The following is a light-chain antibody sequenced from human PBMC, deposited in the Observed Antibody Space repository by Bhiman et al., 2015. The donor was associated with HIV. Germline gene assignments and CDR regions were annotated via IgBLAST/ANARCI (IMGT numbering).Light chain of an antibody. CDR2: DVS. CDR3: SSKTTSPTFHVL. J-gene: IGLJ2*01. V-gene: IGLV2-14*03. CDR1: SSDIGGSDS. Sequence: SVSGSPGQSITISCSGTSSDIGGSDSVSWYQHHPGKAPKLIIYDVSKWPAGVSSRFSGSESGNTASLAISGLQAEDEADYYCSSKTTSPTFHVLFGGGTKLTVL.